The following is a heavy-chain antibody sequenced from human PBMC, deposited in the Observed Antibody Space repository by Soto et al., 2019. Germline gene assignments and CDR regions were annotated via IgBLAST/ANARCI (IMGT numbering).Heavy chain of an antibody. CDR2: IWYDGSNK. V-gene: IGHV3-33*01. CDR3: ARDLSGAYGAFNT. Sequence: GGSLRLSCAASGFTFSSYGMHWARQGPGKGLEWGAVIWYDGSNKVYADSVKGRFTIPKDNSKNTLYLQMTSLKAEDTAVYYCARDLSGAYGAFNTWGHGTMFT. D-gene: IGHD4-17*01. CDR1: GFTFSSYG. J-gene: IGHJ3*02.